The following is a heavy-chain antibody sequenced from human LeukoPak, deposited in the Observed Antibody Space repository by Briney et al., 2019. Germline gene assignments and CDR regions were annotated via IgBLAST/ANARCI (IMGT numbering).Heavy chain of an antibody. D-gene: IGHD6-19*01. Sequence: PGGSLRLSCAASGFTFSSYAMSWVRQAPGKGLEWVSAISGSGGSTYYADSVKGRFTISRDNSKNTLYLQMNSLRAEDTAVYYCAKRPDPSGLEQWLYPNFDLWGRGTLVTVSS. CDR1: GFTFSSYA. V-gene: IGHV3-23*01. J-gene: IGHJ2*01. CDR3: AKRPDPSGLEQWLYPNFDL. CDR2: ISGSGGST.